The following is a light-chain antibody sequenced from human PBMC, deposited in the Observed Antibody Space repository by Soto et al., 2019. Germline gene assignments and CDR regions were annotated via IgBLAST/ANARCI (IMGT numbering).Light chain of an antibody. J-gene: IGLJ3*02. CDR1: SSNIGSKI. CDR2: NDS. Sequence: QSVLIQPPSASGTPGQRVTISCSGSSSNIGSKIVNWFKQVPGKAPTLVIYNDSQRPSGVPDRFSGSRSGTSASLAISRLQSDDEGDFYCASWDVSLEAWVFGGGTKVTVL. CDR3: ASWDVSLEAWV. V-gene: IGLV1-44*01.